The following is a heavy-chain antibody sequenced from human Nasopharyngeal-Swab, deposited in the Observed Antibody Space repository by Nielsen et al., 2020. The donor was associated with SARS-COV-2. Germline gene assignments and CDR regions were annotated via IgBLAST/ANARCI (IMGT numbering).Heavy chain of an antibody. CDR2: SSYIGSS. CDR1: GGSIRSHY. J-gene: IGHJ6*03. CDR3: ARGRYGDYGVDYYYYMDV. V-gene: IGHV4-59*11. Sequence: SETLSLTCTVSGGSIRSHYWSWVRQPPGKGLEWIGYSSYIGSSNYKPSLKGRVTISVDTSKNQFSLKLRFVNAADTAVYYCARGRYGDYGVDYYYYMDVWGKGTTVTVSS. D-gene: IGHD4-17*01.